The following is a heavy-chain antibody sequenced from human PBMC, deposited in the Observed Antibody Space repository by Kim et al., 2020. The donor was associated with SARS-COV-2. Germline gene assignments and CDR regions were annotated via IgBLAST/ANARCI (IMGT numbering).Heavy chain of an antibody. J-gene: IGHJ5*02. CDR2: INHSGST. Sequence: SETLSLTCAVYGGSFSGYYWSWIRQPPGKGLEWIGEINHSGSTNYNPSLKSRVTISVDTSKNQLSLKLSSVTAADTAVYYCARGRTVTTFFMSVHNWIDPWGQGTRVTVSS. CDR3: ARGRTVTTFFMSVHNWIDP. D-gene: IGHD4-17*01. V-gene: IGHV4-34*01. CDR1: GGSFSGYY.